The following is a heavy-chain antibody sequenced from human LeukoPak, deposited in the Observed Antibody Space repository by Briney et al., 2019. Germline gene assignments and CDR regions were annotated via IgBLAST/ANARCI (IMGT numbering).Heavy chain of an antibody. V-gene: IGHV1-2*02. CDR3: ARVADLVPAAMCDY. Sequence: GASVKVSCKASGYTFTGYYMHWVRQAPGQGLEWMGWINPNSGGTNYAQKFQGRVTMTRDTSISTAYVELSRLRSDDTAVYSFARVADLVPAAMCDYWGQGTLVTVSS. CDR2: INPNSGGT. CDR1: GYTFTGYY. J-gene: IGHJ4*02. D-gene: IGHD2-2*01.